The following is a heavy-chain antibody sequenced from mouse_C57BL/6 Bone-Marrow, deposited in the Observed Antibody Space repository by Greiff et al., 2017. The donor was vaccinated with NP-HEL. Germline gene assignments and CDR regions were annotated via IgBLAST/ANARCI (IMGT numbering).Heavy chain of an antibody. V-gene: IGHV1-19*01. CDR3: ARTTLLLRGFDY. D-gene: IGHD1-1*01. Sequence: EVQLQQSGPVLVKPGASVKMSCKASGYTFTDYYMNWVKQSHGKSLEWIGVINPYNGGTSYNQKFKGKATLTVDKSSSTAYMELNSLTSDDSAVYYCARTTLLLRGFDYWGQGTTLTVSS. CDR1: GYTFTDYY. CDR2: INPYNGGT. J-gene: IGHJ2*01.